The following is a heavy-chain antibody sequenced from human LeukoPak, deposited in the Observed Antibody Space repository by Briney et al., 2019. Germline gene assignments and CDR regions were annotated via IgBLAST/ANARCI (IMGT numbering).Heavy chain of an antibody. CDR3: ARDREATGDYFDY. V-gene: IGHV3-21*06. J-gene: IGHJ4*02. Sequence: GGSLRLSCAASGFTFSNAWMSWVRQAPGKGLEWVSSISGSSNYRYYADSVRGRFTISRDNAKNLLYLQMNSLRAEDTALYYCARDREATGDYFDYWGQGTLVTVAS. D-gene: IGHD1-14*01. CDR2: ISGSSNYR. CDR1: GFTFSNAW.